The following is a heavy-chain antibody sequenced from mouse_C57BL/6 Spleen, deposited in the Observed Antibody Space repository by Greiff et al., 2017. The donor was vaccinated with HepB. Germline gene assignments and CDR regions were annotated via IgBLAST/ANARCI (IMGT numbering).Heavy chain of an antibody. V-gene: IGHV5-4*01. CDR2: ISDGGSYT. D-gene: IGHD2-3*01. CDR3: ARDLDYDGGGAMDD. CDR1: GFTFSSYA. J-gene: IGHJ4*01. Sequence: EVQGVESGVGLVKPGGSLKLSCAASGFTFSSYAMSWVRQTPEKRLEWVATISDGGSYTYYPDNVKGRFTLSRDNAKNNLYLQMSHLKSEDTDMYYWARDLDYDGGGAMDDWGQRTSVTVSS.